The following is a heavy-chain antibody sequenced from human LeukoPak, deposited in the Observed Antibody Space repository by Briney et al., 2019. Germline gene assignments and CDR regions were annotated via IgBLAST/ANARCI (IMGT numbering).Heavy chain of an antibody. V-gene: IGHV4-59*01. D-gene: IGHD3-10*01. J-gene: IGHJ4*02. CDR2: IYYSGST. CDR3: ARADPRGSYFDY. Sequence: PSETLSLTCTVSGGSISSYYWSWIRQPPGKGLEWIGYIYYSGSTNYNPSLKSRVTISVDTSKNQFSLKLSSVTAADTAVYYCARADPRGSYFDYWGQGTLVTVSS. CDR1: GGSISSYY.